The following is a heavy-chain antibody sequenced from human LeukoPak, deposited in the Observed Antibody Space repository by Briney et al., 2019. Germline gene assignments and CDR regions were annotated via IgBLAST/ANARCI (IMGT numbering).Heavy chain of an antibody. CDR1: GGSISSGGYS. D-gene: IGHD3-10*01. CDR2: IYYSGST. Sequence: KSSETLSLTCAVSGGSISSGGYSWSWIRQPPGKGLEWIGYIYYSGSTYYNPSLKSRVTISVDTSKNQFSLKLSSVTAADTAVYYCARVPLRVRGVIGAFDIWGQGTMVTVSS. CDR3: ARVPLRVRGVIGAFDI. V-gene: IGHV4-30-4*07. J-gene: IGHJ3*02.